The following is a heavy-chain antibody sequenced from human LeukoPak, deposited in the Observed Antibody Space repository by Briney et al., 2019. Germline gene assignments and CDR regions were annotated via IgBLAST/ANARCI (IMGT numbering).Heavy chain of an antibody. V-gene: IGHV3-23*01. CDR1: RFTFSSYA. J-gene: IGHJ2*01. D-gene: IGHD6-13*01. CDR2: ISGRGDST. Sequence: PGGSLTLTCAASRFTFSSYAMSWVPQAPGQGLEWVSTISGRGDSTYYADSVKGRFTISRDNSRNTLYLQMNTLRAEDTAVYYCAKAIAAPVCYFELWGRGTLVTVSS. CDR3: AKAIAAPVCYFEL.